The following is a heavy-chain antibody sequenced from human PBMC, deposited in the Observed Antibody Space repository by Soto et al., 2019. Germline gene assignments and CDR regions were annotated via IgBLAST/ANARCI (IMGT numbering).Heavy chain of an antibody. CDR3: ARTSYDSSGYDI. CDR1: GFTFSDDY. V-gene: IGHV3-72*01. J-gene: IGHJ3*02. D-gene: IGHD3-22*01. Sequence: GGSLRLSCAASGFTFSDDYMDWVRQAPGKGLEWVGRTRNKANSYTTEYAASVKGRFTISRDDSKNSLYLQMNSLKTEDTAVYYCARTSYDSSGYDIWGQGTMVTVSS. CDR2: TRNKANSYTT.